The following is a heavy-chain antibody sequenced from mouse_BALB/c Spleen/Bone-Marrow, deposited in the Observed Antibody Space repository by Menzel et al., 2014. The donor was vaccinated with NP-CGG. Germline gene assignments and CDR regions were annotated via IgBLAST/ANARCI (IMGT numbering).Heavy chain of an antibody. J-gene: IGHJ4*01. Sequence: EVQLQEAGGGLVQPGGSLKLSCAASGFTFSSYGMSWVRQTPAKMLELVATINSNGGSTYYPDSVKGRFTISRDNAKNSLYLQMSSLKPEDTAMYYCARGSFYGMDYWRQGTSLSHSS. CDR3: ARGSFYGMDY. CDR2: INSNGGST. CDR1: GFTFSSYG. V-gene: IGHV5-6-3*01.